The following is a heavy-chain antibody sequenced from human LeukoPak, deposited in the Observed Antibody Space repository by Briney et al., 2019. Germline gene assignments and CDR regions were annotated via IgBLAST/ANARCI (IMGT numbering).Heavy chain of an antibody. Sequence: PSETLSLTCTVSGGSISSPGYYWGWIRQPPGKGLEWIGSIYYNGNTYHNPSLKSRVTMSVDTSRNQFSLKLSSVTAADAAVYYCARDTHLGYWGQGTLVTVSS. J-gene: IGHJ4*02. CDR2: IYYNGNT. D-gene: IGHD5-18*01. CDR3: ARDTHLGY. V-gene: IGHV4-39*01. CDR1: GGSISSPGYY.